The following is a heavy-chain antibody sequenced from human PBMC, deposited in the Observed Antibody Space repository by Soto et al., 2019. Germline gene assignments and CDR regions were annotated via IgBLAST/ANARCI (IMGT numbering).Heavy chain of an antibody. D-gene: IGHD2-21*02. CDR1: GCTFTAYD. CDR2: INPNSGGT. V-gene: IGHV1-2*04. Sequence: ACVTVSCDASGCTFTAYDMHWVRQAPGQGLEWMGWINPNSGGTNYAQKFQGWVTMTRDTSISTAYMELSRLRSDDTAVYYCARCRCGGGDCYCYYGMDVWGQGTTVTVSS. CDR3: ARCRCGGGDCYCYYGMDV. J-gene: IGHJ6*02.